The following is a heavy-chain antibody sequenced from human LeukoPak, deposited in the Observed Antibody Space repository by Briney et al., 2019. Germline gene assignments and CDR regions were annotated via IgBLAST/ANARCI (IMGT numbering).Heavy chain of an antibody. J-gene: IGHJ6*03. CDR3: AKGYYYGSGSYYNDYYYYYYMDV. CDR1: GFTFSSYG. Sequence: GGSLRLSCAASGFTFSSYGMHWVRQAPGKGLEWVAFIRYDGSNKYYADSVKGRFTISRDNSKNTLYLQMNSLRAEDTAVYYCAKGYYYGSGSYYNDYYYYYYMDVWGKGTTVTISS. D-gene: IGHD3-10*01. CDR2: IRYDGSNK. V-gene: IGHV3-30*02.